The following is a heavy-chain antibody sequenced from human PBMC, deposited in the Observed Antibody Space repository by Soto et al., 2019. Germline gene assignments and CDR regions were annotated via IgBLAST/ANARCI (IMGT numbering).Heavy chain of an antibody. V-gene: IGHV3-48*03. D-gene: IGHD3-22*01. Sequence: SCAASGFTFSSYEMNWVRQAPGKGLEWVSYISSSGSTIYYADSVKGRFTISRDNAKNSLYLQMNSLRAEDTAVYYCARDDSSGYYYLSGAFDIWGQGTMVTVSS. CDR1: GFTFSSYE. CDR3: ARDDSSGYYYLSGAFDI. CDR2: ISSSGSTI. J-gene: IGHJ3*02.